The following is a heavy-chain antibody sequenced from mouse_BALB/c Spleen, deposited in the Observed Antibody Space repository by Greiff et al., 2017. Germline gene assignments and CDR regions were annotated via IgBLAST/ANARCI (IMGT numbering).Heavy chain of an antibody. CDR2: IDPANGNT. J-gene: IGHJ3*01. CDR3: ANGDYGGFAY. Sequence: EVKLVESGAELVKPGASVKLSCTASGFNIKDTYMHWVKQRPEQGLEWIGRIDPANGNTKYDPKFQGKATITADTSSNTAYLQLSSLTSEDTAVYYCANGDYGGFAYWGQGTLVTVSA. V-gene: IGHV14-3*02. D-gene: IGHD2-4*01. CDR1: GFNIKDTY.